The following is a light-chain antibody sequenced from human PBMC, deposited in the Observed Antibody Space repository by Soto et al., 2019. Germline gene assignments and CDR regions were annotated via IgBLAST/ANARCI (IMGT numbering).Light chain of an antibody. V-gene: IGKV3-11*01. CDR2: DAY. CDR3: QQRHMWPIT. CDR1: QSFRGL. J-gene: IGKJ5*01. Sequence: EVVLTQSPVTLSLSPGERATLSCRASQSFRGLLAWYQQKPGQAPRLLIDDAYNRATGIPPRFSGSGSGTDFTLTISSLEAEDSAVYYCQQRHMWPITFGQGTRLEIK.